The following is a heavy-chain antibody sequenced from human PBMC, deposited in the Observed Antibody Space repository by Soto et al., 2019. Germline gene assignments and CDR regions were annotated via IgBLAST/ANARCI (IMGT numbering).Heavy chain of an antibody. CDR3: AREVGSDTLLPSYDWFGT. J-gene: IGHJ5*02. CDR2: INTNNGGA. V-gene: IGHV1-2*02. D-gene: IGHD2-21*02. Sequence: QVQLVQSGAEVKKPGASVKVSCKASGYTFTDYHIHWVRQAPGQGLEFMGWINTNNGGAGSAQQVHGRVTVTRDTSITTVYMELINLRSDDTAVYYCAREVGSDTLLPSYDWFGTWGQGTLITVSS. CDR1: GYTFTDYH.